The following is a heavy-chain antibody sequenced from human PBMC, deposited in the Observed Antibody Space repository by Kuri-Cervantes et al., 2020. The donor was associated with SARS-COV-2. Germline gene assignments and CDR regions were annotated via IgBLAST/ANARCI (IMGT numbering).Heavy chain of an antibody. Sequence: GSLRLSCTVSGGSISSSNYYWGWIRQSPGKGLEWIGSIYYSGITYYSPSLEGRVTILVDTSKNQFSLKLSSVTAADTAVYYCARAIAVADNIDYWGQGTLVTVSS. D-gene: IGHD6-19*01. J-gene: IGHJ4*02. CDR3: ARAIAVADNIDY. V-gene: IGHV4-39*07. CDR2: IYYSGIT. CDR1: GGSISSSNYY.